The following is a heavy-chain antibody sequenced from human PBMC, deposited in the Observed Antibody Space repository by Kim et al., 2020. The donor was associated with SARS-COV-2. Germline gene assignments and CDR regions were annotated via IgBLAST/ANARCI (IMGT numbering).Heavy chain of an antibody. CDR3: ARERTSIEAPLYDWFDP. CDR1: GYTFNSYP. CDR2: INTNTGNP. Sequence: ASVKVSCKASGYTFNSYPMNWVRQAPGQGLEWMGWINTNTGNPSYAQGFTGRFVFSLDTSVSTAYLQINSLKAEDTAVYYCARERTSIEAPLYDWFDPWGQGTLVTVSS. V-gene: IGHV7-4-1*02. J-gene: IGHJ5*02. D-gene: IGHD6-6*01.